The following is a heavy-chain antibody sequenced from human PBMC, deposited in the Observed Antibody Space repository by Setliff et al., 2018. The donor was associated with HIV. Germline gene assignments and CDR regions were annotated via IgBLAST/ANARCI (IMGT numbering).Heavy chain of an antibody. J-gene: IGHJ4*02. CDR2: IKQDGSEK. CDR1: GFTFSSYW. V-gene: IGHV3-7*01. D-gene: IGHD5-12*01. Sequence: GGSLRLSCAASGFTFSSYWMSWVRQAPGKGLEWVANIKQDGSEKYYVDSVKGRFTISRDNAKNSLYLQMNSLRAEDTAVYYCARPQGAYSGYDHFDYWGQGTLVTVSS. CDR3: ARPQGAYSGYDHFDY.